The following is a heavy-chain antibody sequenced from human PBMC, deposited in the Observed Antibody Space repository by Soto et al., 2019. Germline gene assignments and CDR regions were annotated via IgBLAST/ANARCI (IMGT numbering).Heavy chain of an antibody. Sequence: QVQLQESGPGLVKPSQTLSLTCTVSGGSISSGGYYWSWIRQHPGKGLEWIGYIYYSGSTYYNPSLKSRLTISVDTSKNQFSLKLSSVTAADTAVYYCARETQWLVPNLNWFDPWGQGTLVTVSS. V-gene: IGHV4-31*03. D-gene: IGHD6-19*01. CDR3: ARETQWLVPNLNWFDP. CDR1: GGSISSGGYY. CDR2: IYYSGST. J-gene: IGHJ5*02.